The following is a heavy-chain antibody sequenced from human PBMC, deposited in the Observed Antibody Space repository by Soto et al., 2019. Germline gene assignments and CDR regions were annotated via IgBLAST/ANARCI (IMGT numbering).Heavy chain of an antibody. V-gene: IGHV1-69*19. CDR3: AVGTILLYYCVRVF. CDR1: GGTFSSYA. J-gene: IGHJ6*01. D-gene: IGHD3-3*01. CDR2: IITIFGTA. Sequence: QVQLVQSGAEVKKPGSSVKVSCKASGGTFSSYAISWVRQAPGQGLEWMGGIITIFGTANYAQKFQGRVTISAAESTSTAYMELSSLRTDGIAVYYCAVGTILLYYCVRVFRVQGTTVTVSS.